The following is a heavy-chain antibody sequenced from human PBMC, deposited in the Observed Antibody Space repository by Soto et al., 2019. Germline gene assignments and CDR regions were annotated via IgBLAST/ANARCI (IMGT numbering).Heavy chain of an antibody. D-gene: IGHD6-6*01. CDR3: ARDSSSSFGYYYGMDV. CDR1: GGSVSSGSYY. CDR2: IYYSGST. V-gene: IGHV4-61*01. Sequence: QVQLQESGPGLVKPSETLSHTCTVSGGSVSSGSYYWSWIRQPPGKGLEWIGYIYYSGSTNYNPSLKSRVTISVDTSKNQFSLKLSSVTAADTAVYYCARDSSSSFGYYYGMDVWGQGTTVTVSS. J-gene: IGHJ6*02.